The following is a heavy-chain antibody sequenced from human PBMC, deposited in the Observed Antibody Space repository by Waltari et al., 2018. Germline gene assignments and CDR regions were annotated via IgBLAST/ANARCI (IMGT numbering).Heavy chain of an antibody. D-gene: IGHD3-16*02. V-gene: IGHV4-4*07. Sequence: QVQLQESGPGLVKPSETLSLTCTVPGGSISRYSCSWIRQPARQRRPWLGRIHTSGGTNYNPSLKRPGTMVVETSKNQFSLKLSSVTGADTAVYYCARGRAYDYVWGSYLPEGWYFDLWGRGTLVTVSS. CDR1: GGSISRYS. CDR3: ARGRAYDYVWGSYLPEGWYFDL. J-gene: IGHJ2*01. CDR2: IHTSGGT.